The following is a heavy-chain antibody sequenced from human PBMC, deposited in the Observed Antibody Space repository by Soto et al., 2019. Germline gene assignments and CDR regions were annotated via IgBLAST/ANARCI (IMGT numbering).Heavy chain of an antibody. CDR1: GYTFTSYA. Sequence: ASVKVSCKASGYTFTSYAMHWVRQAPGQRLEWMGWINAGNGNTKYSQKFQGRVTITRDTSASTAYMELSSLRSEDTAVYSCARAEVWGGSYWFDPWGQGTLVTVSS. J-gene: IGHJ5*02. D-gene: IGHD1-26*01. CDR2: INAGNGNT. V-gene: IGHV1-3*01. CDR3: ARAEVWGGSYWFDP.